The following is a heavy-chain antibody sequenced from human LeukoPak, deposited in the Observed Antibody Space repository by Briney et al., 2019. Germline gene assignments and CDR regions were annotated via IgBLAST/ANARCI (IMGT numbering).Heavy chain of an antibody. V-gene: IGHV3-30*04. D-gene: IGHD2-15*01. CDR3: ARSAIVVVVAARFDY. Sequence: GGSLRLSCAASGFTFSSYAMHWVRQAPGKGLEWVAVISYDGSNKYYADSVKGRFTISRDNSKNTLYLQMNSLRAEDTAVYYCARSAIVVVVAARFDYWGQGTLVTVSS. J-gene: IGHJ4*02. CDR1: GFTFSSYA. CDR2: ISYDGSNK.